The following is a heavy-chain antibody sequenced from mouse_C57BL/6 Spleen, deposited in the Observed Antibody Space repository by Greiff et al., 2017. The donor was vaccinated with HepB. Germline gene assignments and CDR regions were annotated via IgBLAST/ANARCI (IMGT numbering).Heavy chain of an antibody. J-gene: IGHJ1*03. Sequence: VQLQQPGAELVKPGASVKLSCKASGYTFTSYWMQWVKQRPGQGLEWIGEIDPSDSYTNYNQKFKGKATLTVDTSSSTAYMQLSSLTSEDSAVYYCASDGSSYEGYFDVWGTGTTVTVSS. V-gene: IGHV1-50*01. D-gene: IGHD1-1*01. CDR2: IDPSDSYT. CDR3: ASDGSSYEGYFDV. CDR1: GYTFTSYW.